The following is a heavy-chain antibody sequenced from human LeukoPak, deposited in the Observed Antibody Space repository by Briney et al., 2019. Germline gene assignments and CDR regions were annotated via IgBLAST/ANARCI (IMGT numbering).Heavy chain of an antibody. Sequence: GGSLRLSCAASGFTFSNYDMNWVRQAPGKGLEWVSYISSSGSTIYYADSVKGRFTISRDNAKNSLYLQMNSLRAEDTAVYYCARDLGWGAVAGTGYFDYWGQGTLVTVSS. CDR3: ARDLGWGAVAGTGYFDY. CDR2: ISSSGSTI. J-gene: IGHJ4*02. D-gene: IGHD6-19*01. CDR1: GFTFSNYD. V-gene: IGHV3-48*03.